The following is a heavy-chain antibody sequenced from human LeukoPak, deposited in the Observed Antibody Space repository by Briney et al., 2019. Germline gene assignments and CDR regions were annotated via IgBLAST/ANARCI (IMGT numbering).Heavy chain of an antibody. Sequence: GGSLRLSCAASGFTFSNYAMSWVRQAPGKGLEWVSAISGSGGTTYYADSVKGRFTISRDNSKNTLYLQMNSLRAEDTAVYYCANEDFWSGYYSYYGMAVWGQGTTVTVSS. CDR3: ANEDFWSGYYSYYGMAV. V-gene: IGHV3-23*01. J-gene: IGHJ6*02. D-gene: IGHD3-3*01. CDR1: GFTFSNYA. CDR2: ISGSGGTT.